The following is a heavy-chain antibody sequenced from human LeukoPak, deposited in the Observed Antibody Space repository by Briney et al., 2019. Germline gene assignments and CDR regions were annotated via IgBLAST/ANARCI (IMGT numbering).Heavy chain of an antibody. Sequence: NSGSIGYADSVKGRFTISRDNAKNSLYLQMNSLRAEDMALYYCAKAVVAAAGTFGAFDIWGQGTMVTVSS. J-gene: IGHJ3*02. D-gene: IGHD6-13*01. CDR2: NSGSI. CDR3: AKAVVAAAGTFGAFDI. V-gene: IGHV3-9*03.